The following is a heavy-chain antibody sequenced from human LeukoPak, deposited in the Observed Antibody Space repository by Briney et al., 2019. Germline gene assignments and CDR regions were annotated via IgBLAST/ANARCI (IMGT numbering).Heavy chain of an antibody. CDR3: ASGINGGTNGVDY. CDR2: FYSNGIA. J-gene: IGHJ4*02. V-gene: IGHV4-59*01. CDR1: GGSITTYY. Sequence: SDTLSLTCTIFGGSITTYYWSWIRQPPGKALEWIGYFYSNGIANYSPSLKSRGSISVDTSKNQFSLKLTSVTAADTAVYYCASGINGGTNGVDYWGQGTLVTVSS. D-gene: IGHD1-7*01.